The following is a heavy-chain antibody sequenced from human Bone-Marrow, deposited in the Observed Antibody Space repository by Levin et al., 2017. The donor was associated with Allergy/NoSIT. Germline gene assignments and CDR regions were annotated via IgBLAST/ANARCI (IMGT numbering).Heavy chain of an antibody. J-gene: IGHJ4*02. V-gene: IGHV4-31*03. CDR3: ARVSERVTGTPTDN. CDR1: GGSISSGGYY. Sequence: SETLSLTCTVSGGSISSGGYYWSWIRQVPGMGLEWIGYIYYSGTTYYSPSLESRVTISVDTSNNQFSLKLKSVTSADTAVYYCARVSERVTGTPTDNWGQGALVAVSS. CDR2: IYYSGTT. D-gene: IGHD2-21*02.